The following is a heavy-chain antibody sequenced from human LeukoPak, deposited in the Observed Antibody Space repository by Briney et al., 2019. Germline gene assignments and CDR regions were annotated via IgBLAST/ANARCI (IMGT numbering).Heavy chain of an antibody. CDR3: ARVGGELSPSDAFDI. Sequence: PSETLSLTCTVSGGSISSSSYYWGWIRQPPGKGLEWIGSIYYSGSTYYNPSLKSRVTISVDTSKNQFSLKLSSVTAADTAVYYCARVGGELSPSDAFDIWGQGTMVTVSS. CDR2: IYYSGST. V-gene: IGHV4-39*07. J-gene: IGHJ3*02. CDR1: GGSISSSSYY. D-gene: IGHD3-16*02.